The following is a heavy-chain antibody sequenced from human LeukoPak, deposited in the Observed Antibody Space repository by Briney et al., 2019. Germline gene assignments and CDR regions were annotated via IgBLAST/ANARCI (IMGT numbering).Heavy chain of an antibody. CDR3: ARERELLSVVVAALDL. Sequence: VASVKVSCKASGYTFTGYYMHWVRQAPGQGLEWMGWINPNSGGTNYAQKFQGRVTMTRDTSTSTVYMELSSLRSEDTAVYYCARERELLSVVVAALDLWGRGTLVTVSS. J-gene: IGHJ2*01. V-gene: IGHV1-2*02. D-gene: IGHD2-15*01. CDR2: INPNSGGT. CDR1: GYTFTGYY.